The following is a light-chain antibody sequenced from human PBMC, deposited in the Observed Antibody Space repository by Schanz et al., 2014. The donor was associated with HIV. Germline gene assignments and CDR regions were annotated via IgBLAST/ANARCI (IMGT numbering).Light chain of an antibody. Sequence: QSVLTQPPSVSGAPGQRVTISCTGGSSNIGAGYDVHWYQQLPGTAPKLLIYSNNQRPSGVPDRFSGSKSGTSASLAISGLRSEDEADYYCAAWDDSLSGSWVFGGGTKLTVL. CDR2: SNN. CDR1: SSNIGAGYD. CDR3: AAWDDSLSGSWV. V-gene: IGLV1-40*01. J-gene: IGLJ3*02.